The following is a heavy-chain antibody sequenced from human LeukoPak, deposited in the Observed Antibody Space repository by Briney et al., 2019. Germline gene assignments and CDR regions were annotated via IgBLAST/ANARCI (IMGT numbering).Heavy chain of an antibody. D-gene: IGHD5-18*01. CDR3: ARDREGYSYGFYYYYYMDV. V-gene: IGHV1-2*02. Sequence: GASVKVSCKASGYTFTGYYMHWVRQAPGQGLEWMGWINPNSGGTNYAQKFQGRVTMTRDTSISTAYMELSRLRSDDTAVYYCARDREGYSYGFYYYYYMDVWGKGTTVTVSS. J-gene: IGHJ6*03. CDR1: GYTFTGYY. CDR2: INPNSGGT.